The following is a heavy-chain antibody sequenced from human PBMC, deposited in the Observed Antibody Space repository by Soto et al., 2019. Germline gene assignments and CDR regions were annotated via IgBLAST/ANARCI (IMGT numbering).Heavy chain of an antibody. D-gene: IGHD2-15*01. V-gene: IGHV4-39*01. CDR3: RVAAAFPPLPLAFDV. CDR2: IYYSGSGST. J-gene: IGHJ3*01. CDR1: SGSITSSTFY. Sequence: QLQLQESGPGLVKPSETLSLTCTVSSGSITSSTFYWGWIRQPPGRGLEWIGSIYYSGSGSTYYNPSLKSRVTVSGDTSKDQFSLILSSVTAADTAVYYCRVAAAFPPLPLAFDVWGQGTMVTVSS.